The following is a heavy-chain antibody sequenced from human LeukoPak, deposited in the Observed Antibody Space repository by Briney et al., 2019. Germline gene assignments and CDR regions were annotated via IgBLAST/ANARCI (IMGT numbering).Heavy chain of an antibody. CDR1: GLPFRSIW. V-gene: IGHV3-7*01. Sequence: QPGGSLRLSCAVSGLPFRSIWMSWVRQAPGKGLEWVADLHPDGTSMILCVDSVKGRFTIYRDNAENSVYLQMNNLRVEDTGIYYCARDPHYGAIDYWGQGILVTVSS. J-gene: IGHJ4*02. CDR2: LHPDGTSMI. D-gene: IGHD4/OR15-4a*01. CDR3: ARDPHYGAIDY.